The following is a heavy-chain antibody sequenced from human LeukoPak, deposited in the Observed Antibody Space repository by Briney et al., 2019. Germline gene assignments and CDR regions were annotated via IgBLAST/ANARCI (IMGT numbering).Heavy chain of an antibody. V-gene: IGHV4-59*08. D-gene: IGHD5-18*01. Sequence: SETLSLTCTVSGGSISSYYSSWIRQPPGKGLEWIGYIYYSGSTNYNPSLKSRVTISVDTSKNQFSLKLSSVTAADTAVYYCARRAPYSYEWSTLDYWGQGTLVTVSS. CDR2: IYYSGST. CDR3: ARRAPYSYEWSTLDY. CDR1: GGSISSYY. J-gene: IGHJ4*02.